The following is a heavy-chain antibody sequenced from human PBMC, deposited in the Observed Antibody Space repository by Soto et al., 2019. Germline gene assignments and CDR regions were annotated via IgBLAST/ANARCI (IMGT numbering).Heavy chain of an antibody. J-gene: IGHJ5*02. CDR2: IWSAGLT. V-gene: IGHV3-53*01. D-gene: IGHD2-15*01. CDR1: GFTVSSKY. Sequence: LRLSCAASGFTVSSKYMNWVRQAPGKGLEWVSIIWSAGLTYYADSVRGRFTISRDISKNILFLQMNNLRAEDSAIYYCARELPPDLWGQGTLVTVSS. CDR3: ARELPPDL.